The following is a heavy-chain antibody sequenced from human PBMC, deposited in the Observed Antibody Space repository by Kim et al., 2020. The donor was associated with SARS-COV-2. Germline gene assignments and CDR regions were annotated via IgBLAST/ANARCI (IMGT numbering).Heavy chain of an antibody. J-gene: IGHJ3*01. CDR2: IYYTGST. D-gene: IGHD1-26*01. V-gene: IGHV4-39*01. CDR1: GDSMRSGSPY. CDR3: GKHKPFIRGRAYFDL. Sequence: SETLSLTCTVSGDSMRSGSPYWAWIRQAPGKGLEWIGSIYYTGSTYYTPSLQSRLTISLDSSKNQFPLKMRYVTAADTAVYFCGKHKPFIRGRAYFDLWG.